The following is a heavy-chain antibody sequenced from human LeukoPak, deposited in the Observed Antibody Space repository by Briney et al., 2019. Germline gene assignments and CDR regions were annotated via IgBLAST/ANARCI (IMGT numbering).Heavy chain of an antibody. Sequence: PGGSLRHSCAASGFTFSSYWMSWVRQAPGKGLEWVANIKQDGSEKYYVDSVKGRFTISRDNAKNSLYLQMNSLRAEDTAVYYCARLSYLGIAAAGSTFDIWGQGTMVTVSS. CDR2: IKQDGSEK. J-gene: IGHJ3*02. V-gene: IGHV3-7*01. CDR1: GFTFSSYW. CDR3: ARLSYLGIAAAGSTFDI. D-gene: IGHD6-13*01.